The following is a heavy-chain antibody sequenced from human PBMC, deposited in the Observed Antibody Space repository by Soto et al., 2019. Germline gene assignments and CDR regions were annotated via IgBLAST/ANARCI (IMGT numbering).Heavy chain of an antibody. CDR1: GFTLSSYA. CDR2: ISGSGNGT. D-gene: IGHD1-26*01. J-gene: IGHJ6*02. V-gene: IGHV3-23*01. Sequence: PGGSMRLSCAASGFTLSSYAMSWVRQAPGKGLEWVSAISGSGNGTFHADSVKGRFTISRDNSKNALYLQMNSLRVEDTAVYYCAKEVTSGSYSHYYYGLDVWGPVTKATVP. CDR3: AKEVTSGSYSHYYYGLDV.